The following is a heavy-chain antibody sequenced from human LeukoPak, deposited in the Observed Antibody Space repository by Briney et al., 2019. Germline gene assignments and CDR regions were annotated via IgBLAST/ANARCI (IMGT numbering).Heavy chain of an antibody. V-gene: IGHV3-48*04. D-gene: IGHD4-23*01. CDR2: ISSGSSTI. CDR1: GFTFSTYS. Sequence: GGSLRLSCAASGFTFSTYSMNWVRQAPGKGLEWVSYISSGSSTIYYADSVKGRFTISRDNAKNSLYLQMNSLRAEDTAVYYCARGSSGYKGRGTVVTPVDYWGQGTLVTVSS. CDR3: ARGSSGYKGRGTVVTPVDY. J-gene: IGHJ4*02.